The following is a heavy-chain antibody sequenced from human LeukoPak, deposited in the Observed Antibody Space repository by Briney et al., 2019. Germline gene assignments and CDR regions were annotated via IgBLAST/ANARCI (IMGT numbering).Heavy chain of an antibody. D-gene: IGHD3-3*01. Sequence: PGRSLRLSCAASGFTFDDYAMHWVRHAPGKGLEWVSGISWNSGSIGYADSVKGRFTISRDNAKNSLYLQMNSLRAEDTAVYYCASTVYDFWSGNGCWFDPWGQGTLVTVSS. V-gene: IGHV3-9*01. J-gene: IGHJ5*02. CDR1: GFTFDDYA. CDR2: ISWNSGSI. CDR3: ASTVYDFWSGNGCWFDP.